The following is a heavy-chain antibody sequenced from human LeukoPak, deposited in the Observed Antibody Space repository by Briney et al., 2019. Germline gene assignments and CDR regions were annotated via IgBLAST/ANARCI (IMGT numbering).Heavy chain of an antibody. Sequence: ASVRVSCTASGYTFTGYYMRWVRQAPGQGLEWMSWINANSGGTNYAQTVQGRVTMTRDTSISTAYMDLSRLRSDDTAVYYCARDLVIAGGGYSGYDTPNWFDPWGQGTLVTVSS. CDR2: INANSGGT. J-gene: IGHJ5*02. D-gene: IGHD5-12*01. CDR1: GYTFTGYY. V-gene: IGHV1-2*02. CDR3: ARDLVIAGGGYSGYDTPNWFDP.